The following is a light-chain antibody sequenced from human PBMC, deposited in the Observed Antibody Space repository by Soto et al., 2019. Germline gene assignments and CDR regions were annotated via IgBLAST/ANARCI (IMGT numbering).Light chain of an antibody. Sequence: SALTQPASVSGSPGQSITISCTGTSSDVGTYNYVSWYQQHPGKAPKLMIYDVSNRPSGVSDRFSGSKSGNTASLTISGLQAEDEADYYCSSYTSSSSSVVFGGGTKLTVL. CDR3: SSYTSSSSSVV. CDR1: SSDVGTYNY. CDR2: DVS. V-gene: IGLV2-14*01. J-gene: IGLJ2*01.